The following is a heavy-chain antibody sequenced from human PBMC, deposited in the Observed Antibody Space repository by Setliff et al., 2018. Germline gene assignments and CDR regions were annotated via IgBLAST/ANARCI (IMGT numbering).Heavy chain of an antibody. CDR2: IGVYTGRT. CDR3: LRLVRYCSRTTCQRTLGDEV. CDR1: GYTFSESI. V-gene: IGHV1-18*01. J-gene: IGHJ4*02. Sequence: GASVKVSCKASGYTFSESIVSWVRQAPGQGLEWMGWIGVYTGRTSSAQKFQDRLTMMTEKSTNMAYMELRGLTSNDTAVYYWLRLVRYCSRTTCQRTLGDEVWGQGTLVTVSS. D-gene: IGHD2-8*01.